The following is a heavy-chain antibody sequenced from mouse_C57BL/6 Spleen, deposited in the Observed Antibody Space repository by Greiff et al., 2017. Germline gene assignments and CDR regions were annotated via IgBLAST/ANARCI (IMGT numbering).Heavy chain of an antibody. CDR2: INPSNGGT. Sequence: QVQLQQPGTELVKPGASVKLSCKASGYTFTSYWMHWVKQRPGQGLEWIGNINPSNGGTNYNEKFKSKATLTVDKSSSTAYMQLSSLTSEDAAVYYCARVQIYDGYTWFAYWGQGTLVSVSA. CDR1: GYTFTSYW. CDR3: ARVQIYDGYTWFAY. D-gene: IGHD2-3*01. V-gene: IGHV1-53*01. J-gene: IGHJ3*01.